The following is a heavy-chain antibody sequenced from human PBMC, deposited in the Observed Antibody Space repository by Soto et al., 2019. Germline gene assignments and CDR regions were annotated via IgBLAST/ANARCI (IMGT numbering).Heavy chain of an antibody. CDR1: GFFFSSYT. J-gene: IGHJ4*02. Sequence: EVQLLESGVCRVQPGGSLRLPCVGSGFFFSSYTMTWVRQAPGKGLEWVSSFSATSENTYYADSVRGRFTISRDNSKNPLFLQMNSLTAEDTAMYYCAKARDQQWVRLPFDYWGQGILVIVSS. CDR3: AKARDQQWVRLPFDY. D-gene: IGHD6-19*01. CDR2: FSATSENT. V-gene: IGHV3-23*01.